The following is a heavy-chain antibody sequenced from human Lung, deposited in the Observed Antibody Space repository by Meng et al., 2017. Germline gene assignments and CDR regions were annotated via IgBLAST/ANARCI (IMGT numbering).Heavy chain of an antibody. Sequence: GESLKISCAASGFYFNNAGMSWVRQAPGKGLEWVGRIKSNTDGGTAEYAAPVTGRFTISRDDSKNTLYLQMSGLRNDDTGVYYCTWDDKAVYDYWGQGTLVTVSS. J-gene: IGHJ4*02. D-gene: IGHD1-26*01. CDR3: TWDDKAVYDY. CDR2: IKSNTDGGTA. CDR1: GFYFNNAG. V-gene: IGHV3-15*01.